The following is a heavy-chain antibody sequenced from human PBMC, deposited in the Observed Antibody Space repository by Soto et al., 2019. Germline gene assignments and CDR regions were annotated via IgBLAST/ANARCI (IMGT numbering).Heavy chain of an antibody. D-gene: IGHD3-3*01. CDR1: GYTFTGYY. J-gene: IGHJ4*02. Sequence: ASVKVSCKASGYTFTGYYMHWVRQAPGQGLEWMGWINPNSGGTNYAQKFQGRVTMTRDTSISTADMELSRLRSDDTAVYYCATDPASGPKYDFWSGYSNYFDYWGQGTLVTVSS. CDR2: INPNSGGT. CDR3: ATDPASGPKYDFWSGYSNYFDY. V-gene: IGHV1-2*02.